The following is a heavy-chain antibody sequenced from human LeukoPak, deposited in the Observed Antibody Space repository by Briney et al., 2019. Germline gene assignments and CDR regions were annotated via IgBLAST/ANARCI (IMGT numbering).Heavy chain of an antibody. CDR3: AKDTAPYYYDSSGYFNY. D-gene: IGHD3-22*01. CDR2: ISGSGGST. V-gene: IGHV3-23*01. Sequence: PGGSLRLSCAASGFTFSSYAMSWVRQAPGKGLEWVSAISGSGGSTYYADSVKGRFTISRDNSKNTLYLQMNSLRAEDTAVYYCAKDTAPYYYDSSGYFNYWGQGTLVTVSS. J-gene: IGHJ4*02. CDR1: GFTFSSYA.